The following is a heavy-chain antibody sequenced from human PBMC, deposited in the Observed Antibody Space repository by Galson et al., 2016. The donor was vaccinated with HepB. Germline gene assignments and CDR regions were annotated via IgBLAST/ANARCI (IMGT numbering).Heavy chain of an antibody. D-gene: IGHD7-27*01. CDR1: GFTLSTYS. V-gene: IGHV3-48*02. CDR2: IRSRSNETAI. CDR3: VRDHDWGFDY. J-gene: IGHJ4*02. Sequence: SLRLSCAVSGFTLSTYSTNWVRQAPGQGLEWIAYIRSRSNETAIVYAGSVKVRFTISGDNPESMYLQMNSLRDEDTAVYYCVRDHDWGFDYWGQGALVTVSS.